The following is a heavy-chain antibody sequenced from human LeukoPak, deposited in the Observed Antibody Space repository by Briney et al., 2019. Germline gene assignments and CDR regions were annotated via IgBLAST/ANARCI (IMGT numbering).Heavy chain of an antibody. J-gene: IGHJ4*02. V-gene: IGHV1-8*01. CDR1: GYTFTNYG. D-gene: IGHD6-19*01. Sequence: VASVKVSCKASGYTFTNYGINWVRQATGQGLEWMGWMNPNNGNAGYAQKFQDKVTMTRDTSISTAYMELSSLRSEDTAIYYCARGAWYNSAYTALYYFDYWGQGTLVTVSS. CDR2: MNPNNGNA. CDR3: ARGAWYNSAYTALYYFDY.